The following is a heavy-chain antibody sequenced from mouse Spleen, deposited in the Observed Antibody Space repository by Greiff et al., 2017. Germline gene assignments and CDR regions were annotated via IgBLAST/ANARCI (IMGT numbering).Heavy chain of an antibody. CDR1: GYTFTDYY. CDR3: ARHRYGRKGYFDV. Sequence: EVQLQQSGPELVKPGASVKISCKASGYTFTDYYMNWVKQSHGKSLEWIGDINPNNGGTSYNQKFKGKATLTVDKSSSTAYMELRSLTSEDSAVYYCARHRYGRKGYFDVWGAGTTVTVSS. CDR2: INPNNGGT. V-gene: IGHV1-26*01. D-gene: IGHD1-1*01. J-gene: IGHJ1*01.